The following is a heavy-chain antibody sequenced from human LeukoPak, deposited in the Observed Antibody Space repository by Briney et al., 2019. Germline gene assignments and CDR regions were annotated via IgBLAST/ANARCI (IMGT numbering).Heavy chain of an antibody. CDR3: AREVNLRFLEWLIDY. J-gene: IGHJ4*02. Sequence: NPSETLSLTCTASAGSISSYYWSWIRQPAGKGLEWIGRIYTSGSTNYNPSLKSRVTMSVDTSKNQFSLKLSSVTAADTAVYYCAREVNLRFLEWLIDYWGQGTLVTVSS. D-gene: IGHD3-3*01. CDR2: IYTSGST. V-gene: IGHV4-4*07. CDR1: AGSISSYY.